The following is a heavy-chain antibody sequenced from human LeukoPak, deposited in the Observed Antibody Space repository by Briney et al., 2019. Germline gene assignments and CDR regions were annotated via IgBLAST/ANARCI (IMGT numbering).Heavy chain of an antibody. CDR1: GYSFTSYW. V-gene: IGHV5-51*01. D-gene: IGHD2-2*01. J-gene: IGHJ4*02. Sequence: GESLKISCKGSGYSFTSYWIGWVRQMPGKSLEWMGIIYPGDSDTRYSPSFQGQVTISADKSISTAYLQWSSLKASDTAMYYCARHSSQDIVVVPAAWWIDYWGQGTLVTVSS. CDR3: ARHSSQDIVVVPAAWWIDY. CDR2: IYPGDSDT.